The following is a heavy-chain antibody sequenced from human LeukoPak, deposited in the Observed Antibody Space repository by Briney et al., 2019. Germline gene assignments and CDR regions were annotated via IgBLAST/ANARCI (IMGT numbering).Heavy chain of an antibody. CDR2: INHSGST. D-gene: IGHD2-2*01. CDR3: ARGRGYCSSTSCYSNWFDP. CDR1: GGSFNGYY. J-gene: IGHJ5*02. Sequence: SETLSLTCAVYGGSFNGYYWSWIRQPPGKGLEWIGEINHSGSTNYNPSLKSRVTISVDTSKNQFSLKLSSVTAADTAVYYCARGRGYCSSTSCYSNWFDPWGQGTLITVSS. V-gene: IGHV4-34*01.